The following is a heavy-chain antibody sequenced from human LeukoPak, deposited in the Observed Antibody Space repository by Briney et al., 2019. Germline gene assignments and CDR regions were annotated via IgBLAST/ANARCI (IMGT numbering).Heavy chain of an antibody. Sequence: SVKVSCKASGGTFSSYAISWVRQAPGQGLEWMGGIIPIFGTANYTQKLQGRVTMTTDTSTNTAYMALRSLRSDDTAVYYCARGRNFFDLWGRGTLVTVSS. CDR1: GGTFSSYA. CDR3: ARGRNFFDL. J-gene: IGHJ2*01. V-gene: IGHV1-69*05. CDR2: IIPIFGTA.